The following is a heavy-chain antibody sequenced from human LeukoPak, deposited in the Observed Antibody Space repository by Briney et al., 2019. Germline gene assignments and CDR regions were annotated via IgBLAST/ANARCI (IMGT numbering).Heavy chain of an antibody. CDR2: ISSSGSTI. Sequence: GGSLRLSCAASGFTFSDYYMSWIRQAPGKGLEWVSYISSSGSTIYYADSVKGRFTISRDNAKNSLYLQMNSLRAEDTAVYYCARVLYDFWSDYYFDYWGQGTLVTVS. CDR1: GFTFSDYY. J-gene: IGHJ4*02. V-gene: IGHV3-11*01. CDR3: ARVLYDFWSDYYFDY. D-gene: IGHD3-3*01.